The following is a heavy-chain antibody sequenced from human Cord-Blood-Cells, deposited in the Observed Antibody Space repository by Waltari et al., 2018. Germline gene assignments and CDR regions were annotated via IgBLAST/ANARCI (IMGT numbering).Heavy chain of an antibody. J-gene: IGHJ4*02. CDR3: ARHSLY. Sequence: EVQLVESGGGLIQPGGSLRLSCAASGFTVSSNYMSWVRQAAGKGVEWVSIIYSGGSTYYADSVKGRFNISRDNSKNTLYLQMNSLRAEDMAVYYCARHSLYWGQGTLVTVSS. CDR2: IYSGGST. CDR1: GFTVSSNY. V-gene: IGHV3-53*01.